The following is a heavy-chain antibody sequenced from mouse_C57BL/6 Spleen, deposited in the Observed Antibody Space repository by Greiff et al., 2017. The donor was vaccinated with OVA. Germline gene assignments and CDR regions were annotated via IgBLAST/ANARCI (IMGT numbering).Heavy chain of an antibody. CDR3: AIGFITTVVAPFYAMDY. D-gene: IGHD1-1*01. CDR1: GYTFTSYW. V-gene: IGHV1-52*01. J-gene: IGHJ4*01. Sequence: VQLQQPGAELVRPGSSVKLSCKASGYTFTSYWMHWVKQRPIQGLEWIGNIDPSDSETHYNQKFKDKATLTVDKSSSTAYMQLSGLTSEDSAVYYCAIGFITTVVAPFYAMDYWGQGTSVTVSS. CDR2: IDPSDSET.